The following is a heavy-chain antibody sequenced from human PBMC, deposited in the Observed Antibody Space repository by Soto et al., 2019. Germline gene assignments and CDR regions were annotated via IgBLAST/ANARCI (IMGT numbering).Heavy chain of an antibody. V-gene: IGHV1-2*02. CDR2: ISPRTGSA. D-gene: IGHD6-13*01. Sequence: GASVKVSCKASGYTFTDYYIHWVRQAPGQGLEWMGWISPRTGSANFAQRFQGRVSMTRDTSITTAYMELRRLKSDDTAVYYCARQAAAGPYYFDYWGQGTLVTVSS. J-gene: IGHJ4*02. CDR3: ARQAAAGPYYFDY. CDR1: GYTFTDYY.